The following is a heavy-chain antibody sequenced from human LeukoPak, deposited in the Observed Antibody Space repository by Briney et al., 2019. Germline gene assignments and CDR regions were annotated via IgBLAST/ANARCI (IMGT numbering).Heavy chain of an antibody. J-gene: IGHJ1*01. D-gene: IGHD3-3*01. CDR2: IYYSGST. V-gene: IGHV4-59*12. Sequence: SETLSLTCTVSGGSISSYYWSWIRQPPGKGLEWIGYIYYSGSTNYNPSLKSRVTISVDTSKNQFSLKLSSVTAADTAVYYCTQTYYDFWSGYGLQHWGQGTLVTVSS. CDR3: TQTYYDFWSGYGLQH. CDR1: GGSISSYY.